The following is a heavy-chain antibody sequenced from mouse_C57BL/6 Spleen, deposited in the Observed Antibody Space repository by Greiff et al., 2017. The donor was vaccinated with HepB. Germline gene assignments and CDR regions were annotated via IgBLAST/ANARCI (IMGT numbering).Heavy chain of an antibody. CDR1: GYTFTDYY. Sequence: EVQLQQSGPVLVKPGASVKMSCKASGYTFTDYYMNWVKQSHGKSLEWIGVINPYNGGTSYNQKFKGKATLTVDKSTSTTYMELNSLTSEDSAVYYCARDYYGSSGYWGQGTTLTVSS. CDR3: ARDYYGSSGY. V-gene: IGHV1-19*01. D-gene: IGHD1-1*01. CDR2: INPYNGGT. J-gene: IGHJ2*01.